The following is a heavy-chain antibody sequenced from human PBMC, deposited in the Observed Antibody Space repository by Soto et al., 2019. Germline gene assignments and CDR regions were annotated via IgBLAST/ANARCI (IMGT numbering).Heavy chain of an antibody. CDR3: ARNLRPDAFDI. Sequence: ASVKVSCKASGYTFTSYAMHWVRQAPGQRLEWMGWINAGNGNTKYSQKFQGRVTITRDTSASTAYMELSSLRSEDTDVYYCARNLRPDAFDIWGQGTMVNVS. CDR2: INAGNGNT. J-gene: IGHJ3*02. CDR1: GYTFTSYA. D-gene: IGHD3-16*01. V-gene: IGHV1-3*01.